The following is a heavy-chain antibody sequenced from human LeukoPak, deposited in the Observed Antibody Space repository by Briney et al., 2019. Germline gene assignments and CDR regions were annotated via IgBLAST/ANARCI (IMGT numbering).Heavy chain of an antibody. CDR2: IYSGGNT. CDR1: GFTVSSNY. J-gene: IGHJ4*02. Sequence: PGGSLRLSCAVSGFTVSSNYMSWVRQAPGKGLEWVSVIYSGGNTYYADSVKGRFTISRDNSKNRLYLQMNSLRAEDTAVYYCAKRPRGNYLDPFDYWGQGTLVTVSS. CDR3: AKRPRGNYLDPFDY. V-gene: IGHV3-53*01. D-gene: IGHD3-10*01.